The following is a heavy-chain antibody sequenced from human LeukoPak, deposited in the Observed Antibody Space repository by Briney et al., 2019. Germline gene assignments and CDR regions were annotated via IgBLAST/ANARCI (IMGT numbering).Heavy chain of an antibody. J-gene: IGHJ6*02. CDR2: INPNSGGT. Sequence: XXPGQGLEXMGWINPNSGGTNYAQKFRGRVTMTRDTSISTAYMELSRLRSDDTAVYYCARFPTYYYDPYGMDVWGQGTTVTVSS. CDR3: ARFPTYYYDPYGMDV. V-gene: IGHV1-2*02.